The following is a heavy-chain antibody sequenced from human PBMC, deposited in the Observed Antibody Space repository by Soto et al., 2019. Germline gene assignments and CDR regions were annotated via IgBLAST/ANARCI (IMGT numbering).Heavy chain of an antibody. D-gene: IGHD1-1*01. CDR2: MYWDDDK. J-gene: IGHJ3*02. V-gene: IGHV2-5*02. CDR1: GFSLSTSGVA. CDR3: AHRRLARVQGDDGFDI. Sequence: QITLKESGPTLVKHTQPLTLTCTFYGFSLSTSGVAVGWIRQPPGKALEWLALMYWDDDKRYSPSLKSRLTLTKDTTKNRVVHTTTNMDPVDTATYYCAHRRLARVQGDDGFDICGQWTMVTVSS.